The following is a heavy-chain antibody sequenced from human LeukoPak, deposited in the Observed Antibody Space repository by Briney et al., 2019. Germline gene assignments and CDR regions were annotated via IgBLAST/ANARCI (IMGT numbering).Heavy chain of an antibody. J-gene: IGHJ3*02. CDR1: GGSISSYY. Sequence: SETLSLTCTVSGGSISSYYWSWIRQPAGKGLEWIGRIYTSGSTNYNPSLKSRVTMSVDTSKNQFSLKLSSVTAADTAVYYCARVLRFGDPPDAFDIWGQGTMVTVSS. CDR2: IYTSGST. D-gene: IGHD3-10*01. V-gene: IGHV4-4*07. CDR3: ARVLRFGDPPDAFDI.